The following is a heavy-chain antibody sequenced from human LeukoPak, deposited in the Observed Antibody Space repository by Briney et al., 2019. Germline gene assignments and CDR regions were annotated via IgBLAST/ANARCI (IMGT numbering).Heavy chain of an antibody. V-gene: IGHV1-18*01. CDR3: ARVFTAGYSSSWYQDY. J-gene: IGHJ4*02. CDR1: GYAFTTFG. Sequence: GASVKVSCKASGYAFTTFGISWVRQAPGQGLEWMGWISVYDGTPNYAQNLQGRVTMTTDTSTSTAYMELRSLRSDDTAVYYCARVFTAGYSSSWYQDYWGQGTLVTVSS. CDR2: ISVYDGTP. D-gene: IGHD6-13*01.